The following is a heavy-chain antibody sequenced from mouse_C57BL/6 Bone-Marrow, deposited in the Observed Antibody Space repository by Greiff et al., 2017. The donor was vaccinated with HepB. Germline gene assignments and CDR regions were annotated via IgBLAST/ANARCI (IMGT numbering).Heavy chain of an antibody. Sequence: EVKLLESGGGLVKPGGSLKLSCAASGFTFSSYAMSWVRQTPEKRLEWVATISDGGSYTYYPDNVKGRFTISRDNAKNNLYLQMSHLKSEDTAMYYCARVDYYYGSSDGRNYAMDYWGRGNSTTVSS. V-gene: IGHV5-4*03. J-gene: IGHJ4*01. D-gene: IGHD1-1*01. CDR1: GFTFSSYA. CDR2: ISDGGSYT. CDR3: ARVDYYYGSSDGRNYAMDY.